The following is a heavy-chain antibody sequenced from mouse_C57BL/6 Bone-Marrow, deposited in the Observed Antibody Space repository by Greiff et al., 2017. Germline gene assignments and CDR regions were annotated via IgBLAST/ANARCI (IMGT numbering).Heavy chain of an antibody. CDR1: GFTFSRYA. Sequence: EVQVVESGGGLVKPGGSLKLSCAASGFTFSRYAMSWVRQTPEKRLEWVATISAGGSYTYYPDTVTGRFTISRDNAKNNLYLHMSHLKSEDTAMFYWARPLYDYGVAWFAYWGQGTLVTVSA. CDR3: ARPLYDYGVAWFAY. J-gene: IGHJ3*01. CDR2: ISAGGSYT. V-gene: IGHV5-4*01. D-gene: IGHD2-4*01.